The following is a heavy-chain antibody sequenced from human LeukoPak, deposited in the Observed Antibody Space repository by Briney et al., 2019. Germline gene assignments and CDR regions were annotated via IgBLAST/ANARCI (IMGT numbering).Heavy chain of an antibody. CDR2: ISYDGSNK. J-gene: IGHJ4*02. CDR1: GFTFSSYG. V-gene: IGHV3-30*18. CDR3: AKDYEIGDIVVVPAAPLFDY. Sequence: GGSLRLSCAASGFTFSSYGMHWVRQAPGKGLEWVAVISYDGSNKYYADSVKGRFTISRDNSKNTLYLQMNSLRAEDTAVYYCAKDYEIGDIVVVPAAPLFDYWGQGILVTVSS. D-gene: IGHD2-2*01.